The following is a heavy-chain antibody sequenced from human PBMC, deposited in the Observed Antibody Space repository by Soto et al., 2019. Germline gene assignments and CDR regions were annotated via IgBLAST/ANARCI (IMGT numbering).Heavy chain of an antibody. CDR1: GLIFSDFA. J-gene: IGHJ4*02. CDR3: EKDFDRGGWYYLDS. CDR2: ISGNGGST. V-gene: IGHV3-23*01. Sequence: EVQLLESGGGLVQPGGSLTLSCAASGLIFSDFAMTWVRQAPGKGLEWVSTISGNGGSTYFAAPIKGRFTISRDNSKNLLYLQMRSLRDEDTAKYYCEKDFDRGGWYYLDSWGQGTPVTVSS. D-gene: IGHD3-9*01.